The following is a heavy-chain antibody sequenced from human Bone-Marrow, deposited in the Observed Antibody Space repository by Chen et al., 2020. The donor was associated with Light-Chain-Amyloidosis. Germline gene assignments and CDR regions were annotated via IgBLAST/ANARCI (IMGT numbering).Heavy chain of an antibody. V-gene: IGHV4-38-2*02. CDR1: GYSISSGYY. J-gene: IGHJ3*02. Sequence: QVQLQESGPGLVKPSETLSLTCTVSGYSISSGYYWGWSRQPPGKGLEWIGSIYHSGSTYYNPSLKRRVTISVDTSKNQFSLKLSSVTAADTAVYYCAMERITIFGVPPDAFDIWGQGTMVTVSS. CDR3: AMERITIFGVPPDAFDI. D-gene: IGHD3-3*01. CDR2: IYHSGST.